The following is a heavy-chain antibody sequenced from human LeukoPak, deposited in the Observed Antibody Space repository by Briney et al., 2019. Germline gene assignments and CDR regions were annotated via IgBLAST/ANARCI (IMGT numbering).Heavy chain of an antibody. Sequence: PSETLSLTCTVSGGSISSSSYYWGWIRQPPGKGLEWIRSIYYSGSTYYNPSLKSRVTISVDTSKNQFSLKLSSVTAADTAVYYCARLIVGATTFDYWGQGTLVTVSS. J-gene: IGHJ4*02. CDR1: GGSISSSSYY. CDR2: IYYSGST. CDR3: ARLIVGATTFDY. V-gene: IGHV4-39*01. D-gene: IGHD1-26*01.